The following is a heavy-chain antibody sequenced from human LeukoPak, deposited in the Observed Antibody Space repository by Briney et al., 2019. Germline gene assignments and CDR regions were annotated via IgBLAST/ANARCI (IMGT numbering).Heavy chain of an antibody. V-gene: IGHV3-23*01. Sequence: GGSLRLSCAASGFTFSSYSMSWVRQAPGKGLEWVSVITGSGGNTYYADSVKGRFTISKDNSKNTVYLQMSSLRVDDTAVYYCAKAASSSWPSYYYGMDVWGQGTTVTVSS. D-gene: IGHD6-13*01. CDR2: ITGSGGNT. J-gene: IGHJ6*02. CDR3: AKAASSSWPSYYYGMDV. CDR1: GFTFSSYS.